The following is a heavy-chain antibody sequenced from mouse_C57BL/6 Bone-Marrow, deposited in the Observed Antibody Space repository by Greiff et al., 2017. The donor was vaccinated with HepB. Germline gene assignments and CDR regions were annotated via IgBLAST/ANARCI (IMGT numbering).Heavy chain of an antibody. V-gene: IGHV1-64*01. Sequence: QVQLQQPGAELVKPGASVKLSCKASGYTFTSYWMHWVKQRPGQGLEWIGMIHPNSGSTNYNEKFKSKATLTVDKSSSTAYMQLSSLTSEDSAVYYCTRRGHYDDALYYWGQGTTPTVAS. CDR3: TRRGHYDDALYY. J-gene: IGHJ2*01. CDR2: IHPNSGST. D-gene: IGHD2-4*01. CDR1: GYTFTSYW.